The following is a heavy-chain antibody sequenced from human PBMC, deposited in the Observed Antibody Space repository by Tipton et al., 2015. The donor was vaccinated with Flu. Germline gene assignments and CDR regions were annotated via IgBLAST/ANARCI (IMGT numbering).Heavy chain of an antibody. CDR1: GFTVSSKY. J-gene: IGHJ3*02. Sequence: GSLRLSCAASGFTVSSKYMGWVRQAPGKGLQWVSVIYRGGTTYVADSVKGRCTISRDNSKNTLYLQWNSPTTEDTAVYYCATLGNSGTDGFDIWGQGTMVTISS. CDR2: IYRGGTT. D-gene: IGHD5-12*01. CDR3: ATLGNSGTDGFDI. V-gene: IGHV3-66*02.